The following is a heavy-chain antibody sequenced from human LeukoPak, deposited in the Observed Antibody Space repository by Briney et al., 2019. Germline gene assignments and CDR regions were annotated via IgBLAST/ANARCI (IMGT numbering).Heavy chain of an antibody. D-gene: IGHD1-26*01. CDR2: IYCSGST. CDR3: ARTGAGYYYYYMDV. Sequence: SETVSLMCIVSGYSISSGYYWGWIGQRPGNGLEWVGPIYCSGSTYSNPSLRGRVTISVDTTKNPCSLKLSSVTAADTAVYYCARTGAGYYYYYMDVWGKGTTVTVSS. V-gene: IGHV4-38-2*02. J-gene: IGHJ6*03. CDR1: GYSISSGYY.